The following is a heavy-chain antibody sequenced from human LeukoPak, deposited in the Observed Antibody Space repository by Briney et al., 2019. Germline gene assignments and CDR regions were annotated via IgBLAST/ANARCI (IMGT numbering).Heavy chain of an antibody. CDR1: GGSFSGYY. Sequence: SETLSLSCAVSGGSFSGYYWSWVRQPPGKGLEWMGEINHSGSTNYNPSLKSRVTISVDTSKNQFSLKLSSVTAADTAVYYCARGRDGDYDQYSYYFDYWGGGTLDTVSS. CDR2: INHSGST. D-gene: IGHD4-17*01. J-gene: IGHJ4*02. V-gene: IGHV4-34*01. CDR3: ARGRDGDYDQYSYYFDY.